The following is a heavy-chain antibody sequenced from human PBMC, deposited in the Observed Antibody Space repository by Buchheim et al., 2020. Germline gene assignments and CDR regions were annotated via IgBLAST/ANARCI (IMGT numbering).Heavy chain of an antibody. Sequence: QVQLVESGGGVVQPGRSLRLSCAAPGFTFSSYGMHWVRQAPGKGLEWVAVISYDGSNKYYADSVKGRFTISRDNSKNTLYLQMNSLRAEDTAVYYCAKDPSARPFYVHFDYWGQGTL. CDR1: GFTFSSYG. V-gene: IGHV3-30*18. CDR2: ISYDGSNK. J-gene: IGHJ4*02. CDR3: AKDPSARPFYVHFDY. D-gene: IGHD6-6*01.